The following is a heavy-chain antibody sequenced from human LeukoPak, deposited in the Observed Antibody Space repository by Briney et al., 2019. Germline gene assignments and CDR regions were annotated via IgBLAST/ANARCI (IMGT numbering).Heavy chain of an antibody. D-gene: IGHD5-24*01. CDR3: ARGARAXYNLEPFDY. CDR1: GXSXSSYY. J-gene: IGHJ4*02. Sequence: PSETLSLTCTVXGXSXSSYYWSXIXXPPXXXLXWIXYIYYSGSTKYNPSLKSRVTISVDTSKNQFSLKLSSVTAADTAVXYCARGARAXYNLEPFDYWGQGTLVTVSS. V-gene: IGHV4-59*08. CDR2: IYYSGST.